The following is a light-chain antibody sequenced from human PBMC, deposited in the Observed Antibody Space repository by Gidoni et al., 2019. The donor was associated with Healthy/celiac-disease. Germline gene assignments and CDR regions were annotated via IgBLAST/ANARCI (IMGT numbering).Light chain of an antibody. CDR3: LQDYNYPRP. V-gene: IGKV1-6*01. CDR2: AAS. Sequence: ASQMTQSPSSLSASVGDRVTITCRASQGIRNDLGWYQQKPGKAPKLLIYAASSLQSGVPSRFRGRGSGTDFTLTISSLQPADFATYYCLQDYNYPRPFGQGTKVEIK. J-gene: IGKJ1*01. CDR1: QGIRND.